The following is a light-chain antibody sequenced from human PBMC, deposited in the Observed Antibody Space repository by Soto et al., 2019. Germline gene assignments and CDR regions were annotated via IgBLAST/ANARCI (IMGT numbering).Light chain of an antibody. CDR1: SSDVGSYNL. CDR2: EGS. Sequence: QSALTQPASVSGSPGQSITISCTGTSSDVGSYNLVSWYQQHPGKAPKLIIYEGSKRPSGVSNRFSGSKSGNTASLTISCLQEEEEADYYCCSSAGSSTLVFGGGTKLTVL. V-gene: IGLV2-23*01. J-gene: IGLJ2*01. CDR3: CSSAGSSTLV.